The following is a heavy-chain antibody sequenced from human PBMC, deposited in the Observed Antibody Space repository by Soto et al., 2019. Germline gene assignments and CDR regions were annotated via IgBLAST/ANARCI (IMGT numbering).Heavy chain of an antibody. CDR1: GFTFSSYG. J-gene: IGHJ4*01. D-gene: IGHD3-10*01. V-gene: IGHV3-30*18. CDR3: AKERRGSGSYYIPGY. CDR2: ISYDGSNK. Sequence: PGGSLRLSCAASGFTFSSYGMHWVRQAPGKGLEWVAVISYDGSNKYYADSVKGRFTISRDNSKNTLYLQMNSLRAEDTAVYYWAKERRGSGSYYIPGYWGQGTLVNVPP.